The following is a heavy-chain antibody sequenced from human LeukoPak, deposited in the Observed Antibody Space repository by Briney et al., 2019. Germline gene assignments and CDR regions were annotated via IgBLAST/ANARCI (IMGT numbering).Heavy chain of an antibody. CDR2: INQDESKK. D-gene: IGHD3-22*01. CDR1: GFTFSADW. Sequence: GGSLRLSCAASGFTFSADWMNWVRQAPGKGLEWVANINQDESKKYYVDSVKGRFTISRDNAKNSLYLQMDSLRAEDTALYYCAREGQWFNFDYWGQGTLVTVSS. V-gene: IGHV3-7*03. J-gene: IGHJ4*02. CDR3: AREGQWFNFDY.